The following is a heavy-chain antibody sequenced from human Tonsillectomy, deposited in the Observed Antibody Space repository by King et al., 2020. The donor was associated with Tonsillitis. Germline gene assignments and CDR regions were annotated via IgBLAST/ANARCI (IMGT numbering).Heavy chain of an antibody. Sequence: DVQLVESGGGLVQPGGSLRLSCAASGFTFSYYGMSWVRQAPGKGLEWGSVISGTGGSTYYADSVKGRFTISRDNSKNTLYLQMNSLRAEDTAVYYCAKDPTAHAAYYYYAMDVWGQGTTVTVSS. CDR2: ISGTGGST. CDR1: GFTFSYYG. J-gene: IGHJ6*02. V-gene: IGHV3-23*04. CDR3: AKDPTAHAAYYYYAMDV.